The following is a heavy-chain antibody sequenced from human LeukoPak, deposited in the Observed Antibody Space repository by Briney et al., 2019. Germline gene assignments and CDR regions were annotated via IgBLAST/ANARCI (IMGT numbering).Heavy chain of an antibody. D-gene: IGHD5-18*01. V-gene: IGHV3-7*01. J-gene: IGHJ4*02. CDR1: GFTFSSYW. Sequence: GGSLRLSCAASGFTFSSYWMSWVRQAPGKGLEWVANIKQGGSEKYYVDSLKGRFTISRDNAKNSLYLQMNSLRAEDTAVYYCAKEDGYTYGPSFDYWGQGTLVTVSS. CDR3: AKEDGYTYGPSFDY. CDR2: IKQGGSEK.